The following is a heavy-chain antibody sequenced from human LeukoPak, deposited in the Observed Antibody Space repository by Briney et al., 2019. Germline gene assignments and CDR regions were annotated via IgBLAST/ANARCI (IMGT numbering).Heavy chain of an antibody. CDR1: GYTFTSYY. J-gene: IGHJ3*02. V-gene: IGHV1-46*01. CDR3: ASITIFGVAPPGEDGLDI. D-gene: IGHD3-3*01. Sequence: ASVKVSCKASGYTFTSYYMHWVRQAPGQGLEWMGIINPSGGSTSYAQKFQGRVTMTEDTSTDTAYMELSSLRSEDTAVYYCASITIFGVAPPGEDGLDIWGQGTMVTVSS. CDR2: INPSGGST.